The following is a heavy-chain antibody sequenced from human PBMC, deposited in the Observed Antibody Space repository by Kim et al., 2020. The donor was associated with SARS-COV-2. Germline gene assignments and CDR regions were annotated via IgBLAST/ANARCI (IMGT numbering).Heavy chain of an antibody. Sequence: GGSLRLSCAASGFTFSSYGMHWVRQAPGKGLEWVAVISYDGSNKYYADSVKGRFTISRDNSKNTLYLQMNSLRAEDTAVYYCAKDWELAYGMDVWGQGTTVTVSS. CDR1: GFTFSSYG. CDR2: ISYDGSNK. D-gene: IGHD1-26*01. V-gene: IGHV3-30*18. CDR3: AKDWELAYGMDV. J-gene: IGHJ6*02.